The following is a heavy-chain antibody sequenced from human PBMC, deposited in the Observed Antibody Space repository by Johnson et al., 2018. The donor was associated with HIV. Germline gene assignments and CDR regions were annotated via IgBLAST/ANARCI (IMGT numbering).Heavy chain of an antibody. CDR1: GFTFSSYA. CDR3: ARGGYYDSSGLDAFEI. Sequence: VQLVESGGGVVQPGRSLRLSCAASGFTFSSYAMHWVRQAPGKGLEWVAVISYDGSNKYYADSVKGRFTISRDNSKNTWYLQMNSRRAEDTAVDYLARGGYYDSSGLDAFEIWGQGTMVPFSS. V-gene: IGHV3-30-3*01. J-gene: IGHJ3*02. D-gene: IGHD3-22*01. CDR2: ISYDGSNK.